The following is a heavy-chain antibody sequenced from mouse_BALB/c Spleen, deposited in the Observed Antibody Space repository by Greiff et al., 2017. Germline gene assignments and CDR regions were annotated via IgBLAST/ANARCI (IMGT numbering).Heavy chain of an antibody. V-gene: IGHV5-12-2*01. CDR3: ARRNYGNSPFAY. Sequence: EVHLVESGGGLVQPGGSLKLSCAASGFTFSSYTMSWVRQTPEKRLEWVAYISNGGGSTYYPDTVKGRFTISRDNAKNTLYLQMSSLKSEDTAMYYCARRNYGNSPFAYWGQGTLVTVSA. CDR1: GFTFSSYT. D-gene: IGHD2-1*01. CDR2: ISNGGGST. J-gene: IGHJ3*01.